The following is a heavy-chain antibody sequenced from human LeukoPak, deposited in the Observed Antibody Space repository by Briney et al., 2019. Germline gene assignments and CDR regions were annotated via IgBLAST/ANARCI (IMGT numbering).Heavy chain of an antibody. CDR2: IIPMLGIA. Sequence: SVKVSCKASGGTFSSYAISWVRQAPGQGLEWMGRIIPMLGIANYAQKFQGRVTITADKSTSTAYMELSSLRSEDTAVYYCASPRGVIQLWAARFDYWGQGTLVTVSS. D-gene: IGHD5-18*01. J-gene: IGHJ4*02. CDR3: ASPRGVIQLWAARFDY. CDR1: GGTFSSYA. V-gene: IGHV1-69*04.